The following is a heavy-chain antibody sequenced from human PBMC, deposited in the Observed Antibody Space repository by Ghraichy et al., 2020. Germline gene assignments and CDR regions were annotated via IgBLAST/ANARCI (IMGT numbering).Heavy chain of an antibody. D-gene: IGHD6-19*01. V-gene: IGHV3-30*02. CDR2: IRYDGSNK. CDR1: GFTFSSYG. J-gene: IGHJ4*02. Sequence: GGSLRLSCAASGFTFSSYGMHWVRQAPGKGLEWVAFIRYDGSNKYYADSVKGRFTISRDNSKNTLYLQMNSLRAEDTAVYYCAKVGEQWLVRDYWGQGTLVTVSS. CDR3: AKVGEQWLVRDY.